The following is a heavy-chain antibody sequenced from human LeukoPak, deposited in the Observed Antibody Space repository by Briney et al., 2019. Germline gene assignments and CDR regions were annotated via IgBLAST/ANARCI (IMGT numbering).Heavy chain of an antibody. D-gene: IGHD4-17*01. Sequence: GGSLRLSCAASGFTLSNFAMSWVRQAPGKGLEWVSLITTSADTPYYADSVKGRFTISRDNSKNTLFLQMNGLRAEDTAVYYCAKALTTLTTVWGLWGQGTLVTVSS. J-gene: IGHJ4*02. V-gene: IGHV3-23*01. CDR1: GFTLSNFA. CDR3: AKALTTLTTVWGL. CDR2: ITTSADTP.